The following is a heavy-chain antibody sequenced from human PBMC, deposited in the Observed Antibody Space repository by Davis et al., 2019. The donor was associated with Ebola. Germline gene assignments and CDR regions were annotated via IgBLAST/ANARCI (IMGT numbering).Heavy chain of an antibody. Sequence: SVKVSCKASGCTFSSYAISWVRQAPGQGLEWMGGIIPIFGTANYAQKFQGRVTITADESTSTAYMELSSLRSEDTAVYYCARGVVVAATYGMDVWGQGTTVTVSS. CDR1: GCTFSSYA. CDR2: IIPIFGTA. V-gene: IGHV1-69*13. D-gene: IGHD2-15*01. J-gene: IGHJ6*02. CDR3: ARGVVVAATYGMDV.